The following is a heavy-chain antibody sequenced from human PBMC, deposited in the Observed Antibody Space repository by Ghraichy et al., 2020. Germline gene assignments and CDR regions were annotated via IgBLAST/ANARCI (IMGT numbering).Heavy chain of an antibody. D-gene: IGHD2-21*02. V-gene: IGHV3-23*01. Sequence: GGSLRLSCAASGLTFSGYAMTWVRQAPGKGLEWVSIISGGGGSIFYADSVKGRFTISIDNSKSTLYLQMNSLRAEDTAVYYCAKGLGPLCEGDCLSRILDSWGHGTLVTVSS. CDR3: AKGLGPLCEGDCLSRILDS. CDR1: GLTFSGYA. J-gene: IGHJ5*01. CDR2: ISGGGGSI.